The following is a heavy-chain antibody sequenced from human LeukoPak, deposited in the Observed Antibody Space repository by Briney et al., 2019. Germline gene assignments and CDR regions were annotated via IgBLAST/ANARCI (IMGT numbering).Heavy chain of an antibody. CDR3: ARYPITYDSSGYYPYYFDY. D-gene: IGHD3-22*01. CDR2: IWYDGSNK. J-gene: IGHJ4*02. V-gene: IGHV3-33*08. Sequence: GGSLRLSCAASGFTFSSYEMNWVRQAPGKGLEWVAVIWYDGSNKYYADSVKGRFTISRDNSKNTLYLQMNSLRAEDTAVYYCARYPITYDSSGYYPYYFDYWGQGTLVTVSS. CDR1: GFTFSSYE.